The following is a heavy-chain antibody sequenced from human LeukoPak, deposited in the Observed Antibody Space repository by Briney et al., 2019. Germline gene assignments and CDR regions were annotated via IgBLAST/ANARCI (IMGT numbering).Heavy chain of an antibody. CDR3: ARSSWGSNWFDP. CDR1: GGSFSGYY. CDR2: INHSGST. V-gene: IGHV4-34*01. J-gene: IGHJ5*02. D-gene: IGHD6-13*01. Sequence: PSETLSLTCAVYGGSFSGYYWSWIRQPPGKGLEWIGEINHSGSTNYNPSLKSRVTISVDTSKNQFSLKLSSVTAADTAVYYCARSSWGSNWFDPWGQGTLVTVSS.